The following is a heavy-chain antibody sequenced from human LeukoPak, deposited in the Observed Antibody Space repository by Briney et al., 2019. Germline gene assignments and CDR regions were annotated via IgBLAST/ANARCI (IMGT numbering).Heavy chain of an antibody. Sequence: PGGSLRLSCAASGFTFSSYGMHWVRQAPGKGLEWVSFIRYDGSNKYYADSVKGRFTISRDNSKNTLYLQMNSLRAEDTAVYYCAKVLGIAAAGPFDYWGQGTLVTVSS. CDR2: IRYDGSNK. J-gene: IGHJ4*02. V-gene: IGHV3-30*02. D-gene: IGHD6-13*01. CDR1: GFTFSSYG. CDR3: AKVLGIAAAGPFDY.